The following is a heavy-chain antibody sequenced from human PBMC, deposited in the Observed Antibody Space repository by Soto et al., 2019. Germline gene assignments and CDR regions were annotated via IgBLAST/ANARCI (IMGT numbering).Heavy chain of an antibody. CDR3: ARSGIGWYSSGWYVDYFDY. D-gene: IGHD6-19*01. J-gene: IGHJ4*02. Sequence: QTPGQGLEWMGEIIPIFGTANYAQKFQRRVTITADESTCTAYMELSSLRSEDTAVYYCARSGIGWYSSGWYVDYFDYWGQGTLVTVSS. V-gene: IGHV1-69*01. CDR2: IIPIFGTA.